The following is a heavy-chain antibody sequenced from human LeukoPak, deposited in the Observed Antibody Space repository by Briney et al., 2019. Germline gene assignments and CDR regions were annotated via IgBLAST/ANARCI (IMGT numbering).Heavy chain of an antibody. V-gene: IGHV1-2*02. D-gene: IGHD3-10*01. CDR1: GYTFTSYD. Sequence: GASVKVSCKASGYTFTSYDINWVRQAPGQGLEWMGWINPNSGGTNYAQKFQGRVTMTRDTSISTAYMELSRLRSDDTAVYYCARDIAQYYYGSGSYDWGQGTLVTVSS. J-gene: IGHJ4*02. CDR2: INPNSGGT. CDR3: ARDIAQYYYGSGSYD.